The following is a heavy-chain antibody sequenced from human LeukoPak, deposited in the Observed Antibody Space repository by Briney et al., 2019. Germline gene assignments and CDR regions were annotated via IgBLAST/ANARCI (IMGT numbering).Heavy chain of an antibody. CDR2: ISYDGSNK. J-gene: IGHJ4*02. Sequence: PGGSLRLSCAASGFTFSSYGMHWVRQAPGKGLEWVAVISYDGSNKYYADSVKGRFTISRDNAKNTLYLQMNSLRVEDTAVYYCARDLFGAYCGGTCPTPDYWGQGTLVSVSS. CDR1: GFTFSSYG. D-gene: IGHD2-21*01. CDR3: ARDLFGAYCGGTCPTPDY. V-gene: IGHV3-33*05.